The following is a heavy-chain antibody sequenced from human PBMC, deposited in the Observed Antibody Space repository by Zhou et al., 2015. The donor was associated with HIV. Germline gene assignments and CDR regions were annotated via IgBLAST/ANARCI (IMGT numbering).Heavy chain of an antibody. CDR2: ISYDGSNK. D-gene: IGHD6-13*01. CDR3: ARESSSWSDWYFDL. J-gene: IGHJ2*01. Sequence: QVQLVESGGGVVQPGRSLRLSCAASEFTFSSYAMHWLRQAPGKGLEWVAVISYDGSNKYYADSVKGRFTISRDNSKNTLYLQMNSLRAEDTAVYYCARESSSWSDWYFDLWAVAPWSLSPQ. CDR1: EFTFSSYA. V-gene: IGHV3-30-3*01.